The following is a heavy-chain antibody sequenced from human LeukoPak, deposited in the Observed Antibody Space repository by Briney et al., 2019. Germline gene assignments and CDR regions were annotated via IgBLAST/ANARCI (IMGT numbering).Heavy chain of an antibody. V-gene: IGHV4-30-2*01. Sequence: SETLSLTCAVSGGPISSGGYSWSWIRQPPGKGLEWIGYIYHSGSTYYNPSLKSRVTISVDRSKNQFSLKLSSVTAADTAVYYCARFYGDYYNWFDPWGQGTLVTVSS. CDR2: IYHSGST. CDR3: ARFYGDYYNWFDP. CDR1: GGPISSGGYS. J-gene: IGHJ5*02. D-gene: IGHD4-17*01.